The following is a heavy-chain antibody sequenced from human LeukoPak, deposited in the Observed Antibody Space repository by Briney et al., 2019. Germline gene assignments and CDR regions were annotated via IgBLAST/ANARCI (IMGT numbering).Heavy chain of an antibody. Sequence: GGSLRLSCAASGFTFSSYGMHWVRQAPGKWLEWVAVIWYDGSNKYYADSVKGRFTISRDNSKNTLYLQMNSLRAEDTAVYYCAPALVGATGATDYWGQGTLVTVSS. CDR1: GFTFSSYG. D-gene: IGHD1-26*01. CDR2: IWYDGSNK. J-gene: IGHJ4*02. CDR3: APALVGATGATDY. V-gene: IGHV3-33*01.